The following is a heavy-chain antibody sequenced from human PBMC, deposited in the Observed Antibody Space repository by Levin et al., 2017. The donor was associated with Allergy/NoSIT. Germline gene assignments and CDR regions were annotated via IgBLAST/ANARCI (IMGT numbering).Heavy chain of an antibody. CDR3: ARDRYSAVAGIDWTHPLDY. CDR1: GFTFSNFG. D-gene: IGHD6-19*01. V-gene: IGHV3-33*01. Sequence: GESLKISCAASGFTFSNFGIHCVRQAPGKGLEWVSAIWYDGSNKYYRDSVKGRFTISRDNSKNTLYLQMDSLRVEDTAVYYCARDRYSAVAGIDWTHPLDYWGQGTLVTVSS. J-gene: IGHJ4*02. CDR2: IWYDGSNK.